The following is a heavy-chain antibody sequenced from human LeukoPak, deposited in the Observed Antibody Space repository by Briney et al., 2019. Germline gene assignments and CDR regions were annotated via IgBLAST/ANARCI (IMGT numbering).Heavy chain of an antibody. CDR1: GFNVRTNY. D-gene: IGHD3-22*01. J-gene: IGHJ4*02. Sequence: GGSLRLSCTASGFNVRTNYMFWVRQAPGKGLECVSVMYSDGSTYYADSVKGRFTLSRDNSMNTLFLQMNSLRADDTAMYYCAGALHYNYFETRYFGYWGQGTPVTVSS. CDR2: MYSDGST. CDR3: AGALHYNYFETRYFGY. V-gene: IGHV3-53*01.